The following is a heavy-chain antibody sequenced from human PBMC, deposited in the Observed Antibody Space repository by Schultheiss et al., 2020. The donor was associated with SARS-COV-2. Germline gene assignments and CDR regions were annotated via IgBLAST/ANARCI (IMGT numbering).Heavy chain of an antibody. D-gene: IGHD3-3*01. CDR2: INHSGST. CDR1: GGSFSGYY. V-gene: IGHV4-34*01. Sequence: SETLSLTCAVYGGSFSGYYWSWIRQPPGKGLEWIGEINHSGSTNYNQSLKSRVTISVDTSKNQFSLKLSSVTAADTAVYYCAHYDFWSGYFNYWGQGTLVTVSS. J-gene: IGHJ4*02. CDR3: AHYDFWSGYFNY.